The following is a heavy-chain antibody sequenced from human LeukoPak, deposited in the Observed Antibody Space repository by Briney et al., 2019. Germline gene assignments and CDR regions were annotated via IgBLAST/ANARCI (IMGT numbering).Heavy chain of an antibody. CDR1: GYSISSGYY. D-gene: IGHD2-2*02. Sequence: SETLSLTCTVSGYSISSGYYWGWIRQPPGKGLEWIGSIYHSGSTYYNPSLKSRVTISVDTSKNQFSLKLSSVTAADTAVYYCARGSLLVPAAIIAEYYFDYWGQGTLVTVSS. CDR3: ARGSLLVPAAIIAEYYFDY. J-gene: IGHJ4*02. V-gene: IGHV4-38-2*02. CDR2: IYHSGST.